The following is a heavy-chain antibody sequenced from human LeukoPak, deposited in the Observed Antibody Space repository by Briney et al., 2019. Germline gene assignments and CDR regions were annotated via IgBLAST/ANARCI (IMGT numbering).Heavy chain of an antibody. CDR1: GCSISSGSYY. J-gene: IGHJ5*02. V-gene: IGHV4-61*02. Sequence: PSETLSLTCTVSGCSISSGSYYWSWIRQPAGKGLEWIGSIYTSGSTNYNPSLKSRVTISVDTSNNQFSLKLSSVTAADTAVDYCARTSYCSGGSCYSGDNWFDPWGQGTLVTVSS. CDR2: IYTSGST. D-gene: IGHD2-15*01. CDR3: ARTSYCSGGSCYSGDNWFDP.